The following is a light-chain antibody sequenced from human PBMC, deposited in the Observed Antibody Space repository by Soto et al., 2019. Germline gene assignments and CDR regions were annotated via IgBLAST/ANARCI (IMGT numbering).Light chain of an antibody. CDR1: QGIATY. J-gene: IGKJ5*01. CDR3: QQYNTFPFT. CDR2: DAS. V-gene: IGKV1-16*02. Sequence: DIQMTHSPSSLSASVGDRVTITCRASQGIATYLAWFQQKPGKAPKSLIYDASTLQSGVPSKLSGSGSGTDFTLTINSLQPEDFATYSCQQYNTFPFTFGQGTRLEIK.